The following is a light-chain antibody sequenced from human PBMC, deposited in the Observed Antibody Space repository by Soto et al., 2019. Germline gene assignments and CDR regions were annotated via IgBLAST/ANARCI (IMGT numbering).Light chain of an antibody. CDR3: QQYYSTPLT. V-gene: IGKV4-1*01. CDR2: WAS. J-gene: IGKJ4*01. CDR1: QSVLYSSNNKNY. Sequence: DIVMTQSPDSLAVSLGERATINCKSSQSVLYSSNNKNYLAWYQQKPGQPPKLLIYWASTRESGVPARFSGTGSGTDFTLTISSLHAEDVAVYYCQQYYSTPLTFGGGTKLDIK.